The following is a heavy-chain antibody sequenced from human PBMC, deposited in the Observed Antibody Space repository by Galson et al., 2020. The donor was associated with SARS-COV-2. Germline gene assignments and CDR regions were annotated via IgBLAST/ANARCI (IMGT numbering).Heavy chain of an antibody. D-gene: IGHD3-10*01. CDR1: GFTFSTYR. CDR3: AIGGDYYYYGMDV. Sequence: GESLKISCAASGFTFSTYRMNWVRQAPGKGLEWVSYISSTSKTTYYADSVKGRFTISRDNGKYSLYLQMNSLRDEDTAVYYCAIGGDYYYYGMDVWGQGTTVTVSS. V-gene: IGHV3-48*02. J-gene: IGHJ6*02. CDR2: ISSTSKTT.